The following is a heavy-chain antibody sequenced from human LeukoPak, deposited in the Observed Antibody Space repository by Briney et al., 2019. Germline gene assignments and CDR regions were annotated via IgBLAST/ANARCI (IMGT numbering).Heavy chain of an antibody. CDR3: ERDGDGDYADH. D-gene: IGHD4-17*01. CDR1: GASISGSNYF. J-gene: IGHJ5*02. CDR2: IYFSGST. V-gene: IGHV4-39*07. Sequence: PSETLSLTCAVAGASISGSNYFWGWIRRPPGKGLEWIGSIYFSGSTVYNPSLKSRVTISLDTSQNQFSLRLSSVTAADTAVYYCERDGDGDYADHWGQGTLVTVSS.